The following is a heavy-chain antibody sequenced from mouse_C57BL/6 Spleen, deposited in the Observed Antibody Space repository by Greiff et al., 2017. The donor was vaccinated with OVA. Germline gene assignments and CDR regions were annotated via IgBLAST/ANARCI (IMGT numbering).Heavy chain of an antibody. V-gene: IGHV1-50*01. CDR3: ARSDNRWLLPWFAY. D-gene: IGHD2-3*01. CDR1: GYTFTSYW. J-gene: IGHJ3*01. Sequence: VQLQQPGAELVKPGASVKLSCKASGYTFTSYWMQWVKQRPGQGLEWIGEIDPSDSYTNYNQKFKGKATLTVDTSSSTAYMQLSSLTSEDSAVYYRARSDNRWLLPWFAYWGQGTLVTVSA. CDR2: IDPSDSYT.